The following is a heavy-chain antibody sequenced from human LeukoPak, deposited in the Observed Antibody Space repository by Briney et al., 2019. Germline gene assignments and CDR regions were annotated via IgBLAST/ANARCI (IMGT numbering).Heavy chain of an antibody. V-gene: IGHV3-21*01. CDR3: ARDAPDDYGDYDGDAFDI. Sequence: PGGSLRLSCAASGFTFSSYGMHWVCQAPGKGLEWASSLSTSSIYIYYADSVKGRFTISRDNAKNSLYLQMNSLRAEDTAVYYCARDAPDDYGDYDGDAFDIWGQGTMVTVSS. J-gene: IGHJ3*02. D-gene: IGHD4-17*01. CDR1: GFTFSSYG. CDR2: LSTSSIYI.